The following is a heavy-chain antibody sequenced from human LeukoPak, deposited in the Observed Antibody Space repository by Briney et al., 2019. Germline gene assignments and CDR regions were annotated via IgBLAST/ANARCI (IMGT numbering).Heavy chain of an antibody. J-gene: IGHJ4*02. D-gene: IGHD3-16*01. CDR2: IKSDGSEK. CDR3: VRALGSPTADH. CDR1: GFTFTNNW. Sequence: GGSLRLSCAASGFTFTNNWMSWVRQAPGKGLEWVANIKSDGSEKYYVDSVEGRFTISRDKARNIVSLQMDSLGGEDTAVYYCVRALGSPTADHWGQGTLVTVSS. V-gene: IGHV3-7*01.